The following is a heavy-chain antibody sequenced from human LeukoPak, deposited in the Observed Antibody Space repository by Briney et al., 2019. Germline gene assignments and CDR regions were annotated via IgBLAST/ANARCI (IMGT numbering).Heavy chain of an antibody. CDR1: GFTVSSNY. Sequence: GGSLRLSCAASGFTVSSNYMSWVRQAPGKGLEWVSGIIGGAGGTYYADSVKGRFTISRDNAKNTLYLQMNSLRAEDTAVYYCAHGSMYQLDYWGQGTLVTVSS. D-gene: IGHD2-2*01. J-gene: IGHJ4*02. CDR3: AHGSMYQLDY. V-gene: IGHV3-23*01. CDR2: IIGGAGGT.